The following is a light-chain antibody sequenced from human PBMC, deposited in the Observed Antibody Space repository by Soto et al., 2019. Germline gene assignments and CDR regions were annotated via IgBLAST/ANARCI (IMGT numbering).Light chain of an antibody. CDR1: GNDVGGYTF. V-gene: IGLV2-14*03. J-gene: IGLJ1*01. Sequence: QSALTQPASVSGSPGQSISISCTGTGNDVGGYTFVSWYQQHPDKVLKLVIFDVNRRPSGVSDRFSGSKSVNAASLTISGLQAEDEADYYCCSYTATTTYVFGTGTKVTVL. CDR2: DVN. CDR3: CSYTATTTYV.